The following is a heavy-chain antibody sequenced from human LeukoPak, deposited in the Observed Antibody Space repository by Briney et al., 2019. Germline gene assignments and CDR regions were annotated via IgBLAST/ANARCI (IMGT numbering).Heavy chain of an antibody. CDR2: IYYSGNT. J-gene: IGHJ4*02. CDR3: ARQTGSGLFILP. V-gene: IGHV4-39*01. Sequence: SETLSLTCTVSGVSISSSNSYWGWIRQPPGKGLEWIGSIYYSGNTYYNASLKSQVSISIDTSKNQFSLKLTSVTAADTAVHYCARQTGSGLFILPGGQGTLVTVSS. D-gene: IGHD3/OR15-3a*01. CDR1: GVSISSSNSY.